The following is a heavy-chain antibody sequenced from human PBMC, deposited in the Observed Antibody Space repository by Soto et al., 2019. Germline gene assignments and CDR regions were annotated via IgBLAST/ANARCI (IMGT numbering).Heavy chain of an antibody. CDR1: GGTFSSYA. Sequence: QVQLVQSGAEVKKPGSSVKVSCKASGGTFSSYAISWVRQAPGQGLEWMVGIIPIFGTANYAQKFQGRVTITADESTSTAYMELSSLRSEDTAVYYCARASGGEYSCCYYYGMDVWGQGTTVTVSS. CDR3: ARASGGEYSCCYYYGMDV. CDR2: IIPIFGTA. V-gene: IGHV1-69*01. J-gene: IGHJ6*02. D-gene: IGHD5-18*01.